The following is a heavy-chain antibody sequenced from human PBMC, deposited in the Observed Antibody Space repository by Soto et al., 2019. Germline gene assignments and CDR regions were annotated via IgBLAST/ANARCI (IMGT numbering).Heavy chain of an antibody. J-gene: IGHJ4*02. D-gene: IGHD2-15*01. V-gene: IGHV3-21*01. Sequence: GGSLRLSCAASGFTFSSYSMNWVRQAPGKGLEWVSSISSSSSYIYYADSVKGRFIISRDNAKNSLYLQMNSLRAEDTAVYYCASSGYCSGGSCYFRWYYFDYWGQGTLVTVSS. CDR3: ASSGYCSGGSCYFRWYYFDY. CDR2: ISSSSSYI. CDR1: GFTFSSYS.